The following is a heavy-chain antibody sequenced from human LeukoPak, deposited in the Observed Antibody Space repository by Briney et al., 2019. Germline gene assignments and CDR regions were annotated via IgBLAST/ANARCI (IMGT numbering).Heavy chain of an antibody. Sequence: PGGSLRLSCAASGFTFSDYYMSWIRQPPGKGLEWIGYIYYSGSTNYNPSLKSRVTISVDTSKNQFSLKLSSVTAADTAVYYCAREPDLYSNSRHYYYYMDVWGKGTTVTVSS. J-gene: IGHJ6*03. CDR1: GFTFSDYY. V-gene: IGHV4-59*01. D-gene: IGHD4-11*01. CDR3: AREPDLYSNSRHYYYYMDV. CDR2: IYYSGST.